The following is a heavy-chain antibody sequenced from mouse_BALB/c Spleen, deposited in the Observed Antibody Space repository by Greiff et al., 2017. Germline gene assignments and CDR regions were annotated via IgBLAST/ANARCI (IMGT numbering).Heavy chain of an antibody. J-gene: IGHJ3*01. CDR3: ARPLYGSSPFAY. D-gene: IGHD1-1*01. Sequence: QVQLQQSGAELVRPGVSVKISCKGSGYTFTDYAMHWVKQSHAKSLEWIGVISTYYGDASYNQKFKGKATMTVDKSSSTAYMELARLTSEDSAIYYCARPLYGSSPFAYWGQGTLVTVSA. V-gene: IGHV1S137*01. CDR1: GYTFTDYA. CDR2: ISTYYGDA.